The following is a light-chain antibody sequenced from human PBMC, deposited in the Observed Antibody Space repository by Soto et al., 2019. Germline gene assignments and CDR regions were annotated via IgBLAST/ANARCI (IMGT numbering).Light chain of an antibody. Sequence: QPVLTQPPSATGTPGQRVTISCSGSSSNIGINNVNWYHQLPGTAPKLLIHSNNQRPSGVPDRFSASKSGTSASLAISGLQSEDESDYYCTAWDDSLNGVVFGGGTKLTVL. CDR2: SNN. J-gene: IGLJ2*01. CDR1: SSNIGINN. CDR3: TAWDDSLNGVV. V-gene: IGLV1-44*01.